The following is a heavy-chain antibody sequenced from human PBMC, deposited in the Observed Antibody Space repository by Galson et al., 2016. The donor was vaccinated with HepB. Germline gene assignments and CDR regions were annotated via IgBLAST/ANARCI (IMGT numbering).Heavy chain of an antibody. D-gene: IGHD3-10*01. CDR2: IYYSGST. CDR3: ARAVWLPLSGMDV. Sequence: WIRQPPGKGLEWIGTIYYSGSTYYNPSLNSRVTISVDTSKNQFSLKVSSVTAADTAVYYCARAVWLPLSGMDVWGQGTTVTVSS. V-gene: IGHV4-39*07. J-gene: IGHJ6*02.